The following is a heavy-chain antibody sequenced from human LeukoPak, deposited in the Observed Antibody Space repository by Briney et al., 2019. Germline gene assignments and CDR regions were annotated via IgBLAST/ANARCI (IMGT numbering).Heavy chain of an antibody. Sequence: SETLSLTCTVSGGSLSSYYWSWIRQPAGKGLEWIGRIYTSGSTNYNPSLKSRVTMSVDTSKIQFSLKLSSVTAADTAVYYCARVNDSSGYYYYFDYWGQGTLVTVSS. J-gene: IGHJ4*02. CDR3: ARVNDSSGYYYYFDY. V-gene: IGHV4-4*07. CDR2: IYTSGST. D-gene: IGHD3-22*01. CDR1: GGSLSSYY.